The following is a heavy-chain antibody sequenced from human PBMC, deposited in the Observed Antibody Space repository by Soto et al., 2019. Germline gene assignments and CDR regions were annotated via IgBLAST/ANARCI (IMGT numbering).Heavy chain of an antibody. CDR2: IYTDGST. CDR1: GFTVSSSY. D-gene: IGHD3-10*01. CDR3: ARVETLVGGTTWHGAGFDY. V-gene: IGHV3-66*01. Sequence: EVQLVESGGDLVQPGGSLRLACAASGFTVSSSYMSWVRQAPGTGLEWVSLIYTDGSTKYKDSVKGRFISSRDNSRNTLFLQMNSLRDDDTAVYYCARVETLVGGTTWHGAGFDYWGQGTLVTVSA. J-gene: IGHJ4*02.